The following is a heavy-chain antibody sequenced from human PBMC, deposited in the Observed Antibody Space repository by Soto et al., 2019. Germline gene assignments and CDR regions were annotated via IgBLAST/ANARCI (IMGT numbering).Heavy chain of an antibody. J-gene: IGHJ6*02. CDR3: ARELGSYGMDV. D-gene: IGHD2-15*01. CDR1: GFTFSDYY. V-gene: IGHV3-11*06. Sequence: QVQLVESGGGLVKPGGSLRLSCAASGFTFSDYYMSWIRQAPGKGLEWVSYISSSSSYTNYADSVKDRFTISRDNAKNSMYLQMNSLRAEDTAVYYWARELGSYGMDVWGRGTTVTVSS. CDR2: ISSSSSYT.